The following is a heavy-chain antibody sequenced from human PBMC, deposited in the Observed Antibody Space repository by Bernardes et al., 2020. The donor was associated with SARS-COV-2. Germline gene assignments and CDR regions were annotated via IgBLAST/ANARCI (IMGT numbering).Heavy chain of an antibody. CDR1: GYTFTSYG. CDR3: ARVEFRIFGVVIAESFDY. J-gene: IGHJ4*02. Sequence: ASVKVSCKASGYTFTSYGISWVRQAPGQGLEWMGWISAYNGNTNYAQKLQGRVTMTTDTSTSTAYMELRSLRSDDTAVYYCARVEFRIFGVVIAESFDYWGQGTLVTVSS. CDR2: ISAYNGNT. D-gene: IGHD3-3*01. V-gene: IGHV1-18*01.